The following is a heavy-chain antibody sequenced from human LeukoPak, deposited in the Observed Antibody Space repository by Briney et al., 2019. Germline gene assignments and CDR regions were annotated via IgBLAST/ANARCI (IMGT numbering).Heavy chain of an antibody. CDR3: AKDVWDSSGSYFYYYYGMDV. CDR2: IASNGSNK. Sequence: GGSLRLSCAASGFTFSNYGIHWVRQAPGKGLEWVSVIASNGSNKYYADSVKGRFTISRDNSKNTLYLQMNSLRAEDTAVYYCAKDVWDSSGSYFYYYYGMDVWGQGTTVTVSS. D-gene: IGHD3-22*01. CDR1: GFTFSNYG. V-gene: IGHV3-30*18. J-gene: IGHJ6*02.